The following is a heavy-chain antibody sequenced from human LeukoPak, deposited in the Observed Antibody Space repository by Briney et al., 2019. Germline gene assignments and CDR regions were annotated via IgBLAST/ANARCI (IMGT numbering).Heavy chain of an antibody. CDR1: GFTFSSYS. V-gene: IGHV3-21*01. CDR3: ARDNDFWSGSHGWFDP. D-gene: IGHD3-3*01. Sequence: GGSLRLSCAASGFTFSSYSMNWVRQAPGKGLEWVSSISGSSSYIYYADSVKGRFTISRDDAKNSLYLQMNSLRAEDTAVYYCARDNDFWSGSHGWFDPWGQGTLVTVSS. CDR2: ISGSSSYI. J-gene: IGHJ5*02.